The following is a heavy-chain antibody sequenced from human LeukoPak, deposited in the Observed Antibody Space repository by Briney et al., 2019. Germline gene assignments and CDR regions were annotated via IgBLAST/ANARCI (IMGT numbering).Heavy chain of an antibody. J-gene: IGHJ6*02. CDR3: ARDKGGVVVPAAILSV. D-gene: IGHD2-2*02. Sequence: GGSLRLSCAASGFTFSSYWMSWVRQAPGKGLEWVAVISYDGSNKYYADSVKGRFTISRDNSKNTLYLQMNSLRAEDTAVYYCARDKGGVVVPAAILSVWGQGTTVTVPS. V-gene: IGHV3-30-3*01. CDR2: ISYDGSNK. CDR1: GFTFSSYW.